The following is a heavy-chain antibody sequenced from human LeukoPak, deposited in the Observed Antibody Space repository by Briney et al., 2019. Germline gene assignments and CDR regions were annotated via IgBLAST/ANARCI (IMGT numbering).Heavy chain of an antibody. J-gene: IGHJ4*02. Sequence: EGSLRLSCAASGFTFSDYYMTCISRAPGKGMEWVSYISSSSGFTKYADSVRGRFTISRDKAKNSLYLQMNTLRVDDTAVYYCARGSPPGDWGQGTLVTVSS. CDR3: ARGSPPGD. CDR2: ISSSSGFT. D-gene: IGHD3-16*01. V-gene: IGHV3-11*05. CDR1: GFTFSDYY.